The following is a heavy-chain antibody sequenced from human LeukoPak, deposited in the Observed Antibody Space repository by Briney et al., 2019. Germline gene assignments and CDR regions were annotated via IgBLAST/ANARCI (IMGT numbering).Heavy chain of an antibody. CDR3: ARHHYFALAY. CDR2: THHGGSS. D-gene: IGHD2-21*01. J-gene: IGHJ4*02. CDR1: GDSVSYDNW. Sequence: PSETLSLTCAVSGDSVSYDNWWSWVRQPPGKGLEWIGETHHGGSSNYNPSLKSRVTVSVDKSKNQVSLSLTSVTAADTAVYYCARHHYFALAYWGQGTLVTVSS. V-gene: IGHV4-4*02.